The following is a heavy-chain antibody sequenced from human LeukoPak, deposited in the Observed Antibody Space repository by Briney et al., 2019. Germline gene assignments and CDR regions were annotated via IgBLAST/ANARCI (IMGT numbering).Heavy chain of an antibody. J-gene: IGHJ4*02. V-gene: IGHV3-21*01. CDR1: GFTFSSYS. CDR2: ISSSSSYI. D-gene: IGHD6-13*01. CDR3: ARDEQQLVPDDY. Sequence: EGSLRLSCAASGFTFSSYSMNWVRQAPGKGLEWVSSISSSSSYIYYADSVKGRFTISRDNAKNSLYLQMNSLRAEDTAVYYCARDEQQLVPDDYWGQGTLVTVSS.